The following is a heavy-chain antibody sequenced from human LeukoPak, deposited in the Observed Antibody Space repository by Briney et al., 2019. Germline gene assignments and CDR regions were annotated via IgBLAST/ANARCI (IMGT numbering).Heavy chain of an antibody. Sequence: PGGSLRLSCAASGFTFSSCAMSWVRQAPGKGLEWVSAISGSGGSTYYADSVKGRFTISRDNSKNTLYLQMNSLRAEDTAVYYCAKDKAGIAAAGPEYYFDYWGQGTLVTVSS. J-gene: IGHJ4*02. CDR2: ISGSGGST. V-gene: IGHV3-23*01. CDR3: AKDKAGIAAAGPEYYFDY. D-gene: IGHD6-13*01. CDR1: GFTFSSCA.